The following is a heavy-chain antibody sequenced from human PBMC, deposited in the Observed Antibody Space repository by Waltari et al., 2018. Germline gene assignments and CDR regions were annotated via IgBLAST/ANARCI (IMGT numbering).Heavy chain of an antibody. D-gene: IGHD1-26*01. J-gene: IGHJ6*02. CDR1: RFSLTTYG. Sequence: QVQLVESGGGVVQPGRSLRLSCAASRFSLTTYGMPWVRKAPGKGLEWVAFISSDGSYEYYPDAVKGRFTISRDNSKTTVFLQMNSLRDEDTAVYYCATRDILGGSQNYYYYGMDVWGQGTRVTVSS. V-gene: IGHV3-30*03. CDR3: ATRDILGGSQNYYYYGMDV. CDR2: ISSDGSYE.